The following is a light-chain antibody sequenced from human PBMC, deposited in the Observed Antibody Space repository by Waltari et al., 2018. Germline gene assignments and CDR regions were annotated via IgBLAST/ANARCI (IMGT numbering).Light chain of an antibody. CDR2: KDS. V-gene: IGLV3-25*03. CDR1: ALPKQY. J-gene: IGLJ2*01. CDR3: QSADSSGKI. Sequence: SYDLTQPPSVSVSPGQTAMITCSGDALPKQYTYWYQQKPGQAPVAVIYKDSERPSGTPERFSVSSSGTTVTLTISGVQAEDEADYYCQSADSSGKIFGGGTKLTVL.